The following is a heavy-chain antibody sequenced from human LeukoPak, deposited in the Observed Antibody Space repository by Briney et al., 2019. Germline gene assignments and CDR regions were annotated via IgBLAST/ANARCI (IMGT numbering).Heavy chain of an antibody. CDR2: VYADGTT. Sequence: SETLSLTCSVSGDSVTSSYWNWIRQPPGKGLEWIGYVYADGTTNYSPSLRSRLFMSADTHKNDISLILMSVTAADTAIYYCARLDCVLEGCYNHWGRGILVTVAS. V-gene: IGHV4-59*08. D-gene: IGHD2-15*01. CDR3: ARLDCVLEGCYNH. J-gene: IGHJ4*02. CDR1: GDSVTSSY.